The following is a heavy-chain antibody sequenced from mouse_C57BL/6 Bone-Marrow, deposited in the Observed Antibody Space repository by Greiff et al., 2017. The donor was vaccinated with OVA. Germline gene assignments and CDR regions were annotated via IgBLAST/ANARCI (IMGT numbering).Heavy chain of an antibody. D-gene: IGHD1-1*01. CDR2: IYPGSGNT. J-gene: IGHJ1*03. V-gene: IGHV1-76*01. CDR3: ARVDTTVVGGDWYFDV. Sequence: QVQLKESGAELVRPGASVKLSCKASGYTFTDYYINWVKQRPGQGLEWIARIYPGSGNTYYNEKFKGKATLTAEKSSSTAYMQLSSLTSEDSAVYFCARVDTTVVGGDWYFDVWGTGTTGTVSS. CDR1: GYTFTDYY.